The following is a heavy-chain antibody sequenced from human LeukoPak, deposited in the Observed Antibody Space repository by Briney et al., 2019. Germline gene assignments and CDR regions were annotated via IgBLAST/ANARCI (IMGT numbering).Heavy chain of an antibody. Sequence: SETLSLTCTVSGGSISSSSYYWGWLRQPPWKGLEWIGSIYYSGSTYYNPTLKSRFTISVDTSKNQFSLKLSSVTAADTAVYYCARSAMAVAGMFDYWGQGTLVTVSS. J-gene: IGHJ4*02. CDR2: IYYSGST. D-gene: IGHD6-19*01. V-gene: IGHV4-39*01. CDR1: GGSISSSSYY. CDR3: ARSAMAVAGMFDY.